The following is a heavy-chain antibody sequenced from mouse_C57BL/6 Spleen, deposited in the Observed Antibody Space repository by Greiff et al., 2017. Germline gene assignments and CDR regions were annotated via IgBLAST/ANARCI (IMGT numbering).Heavy chain of an antibody. V-gene: IGHV5-16*01. CDR2: INYDGSST. CDR1: GFTFSDYY. D-gene: IGHD2-4*01. Sequence: EVMLVESEGGLVQPGSSMKLSCTASGFTFSDYYMAWVRQVPEKGLEWVANINYDGSSTYYLDSLKSRFIISRDNAKNILYLQMSSLKSEDTATYYCARAPYDYACDYWGQGTTLTVSS. J-gene: IGHJ2*01. CDR3: ARAPYDYACDY.